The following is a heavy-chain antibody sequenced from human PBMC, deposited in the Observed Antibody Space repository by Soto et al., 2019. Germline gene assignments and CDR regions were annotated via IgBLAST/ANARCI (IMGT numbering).Heavy chain of an antibody. Sequence: ASETLSLTCSVSGGSISRYYWSWIRQPPGRGLEWIGNIFSSGTTNYNPSLKSRVTISVDTSKNQVSLILNAVTAADTAVYYCAREYYDFWSVTYSYYGMDVWGQGTTVTVSS. CDR3: AREYYDFWSVTYSYYGMDV. CDR1: GGSISRYY. CDR2: IFSSGTT. D-gene: IGHD3-3*01. J-gene: IGHJ6*02. V-gene: IGHV4-59*01.